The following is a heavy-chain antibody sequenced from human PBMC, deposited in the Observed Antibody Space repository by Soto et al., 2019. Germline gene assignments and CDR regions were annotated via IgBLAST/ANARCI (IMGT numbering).Heavy chain of an antibody. CDR1: GGTFSSYT. Sequence: ASVKVSCKASGGTFSSYTISWVRQAPGQGLEWMGRIIPILGIANYAQKFQGRVTITADKSTSTAYMELSSLRSEDTAVYYCASAPNSLYSSSWLDAFDIWGQGTMVTVSS. J-gene: IGHJ3*02. V-gene: IGHV1-69*02. D-gene: IGHD6-13*01. CDR3: ASAPNSLYSSSWLDAFDI. CDR2: IIPILGIA.